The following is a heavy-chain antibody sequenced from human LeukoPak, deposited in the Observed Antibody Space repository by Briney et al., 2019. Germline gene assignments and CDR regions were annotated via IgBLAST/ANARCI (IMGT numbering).Heavy chain of an antibody. CDR2: INHSGST. J-gene: IGHJ5*02. CDR1: GGSFSGYY. CDR3: ARGYDFWSGQNWFDP. D-gene: IGHD3-3*01. V-gene: IGHV4-34*01. Sequence: SETLSLTCAVYGGSFSGYYWSWIRQPPGKGLEWIGEINHSGSTNYNPSLKSRVTISVDTSKNQFSLKLSSVTAADTAVYYCARGYDFWSGQNWFDPWGQGTLVTVSS.